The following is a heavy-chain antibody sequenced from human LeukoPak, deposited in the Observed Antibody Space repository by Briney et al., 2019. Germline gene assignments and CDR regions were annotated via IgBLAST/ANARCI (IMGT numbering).Heavy chain of an antibody. J-gene: IGHJ4*02. CDR2: MNPNSGNT. CDR3: AKVFRDGYNYPFDY. D-gene: IGHD5-24*01. Sequence: ASVKVSCKASGYTFTSYDINWVRQATGQGLEWMGWMNPNSGNTGYAQKFQGRVTMTRNTSISTAYMELSSLRSEDTAVYYCAKVFRDGYNYPFDYWGQGTLVTVSS. V-gene: IGHV1-8*01. CDR1: GYTFTSYD.